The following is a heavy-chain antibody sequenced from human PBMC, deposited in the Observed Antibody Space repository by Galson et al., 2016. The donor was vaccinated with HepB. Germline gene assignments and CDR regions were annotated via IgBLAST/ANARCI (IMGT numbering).Heavy chain of an antibody. Sequence: CAISGDSVSSNSAAWNWIGQSPSRGLEWLGRTFYRSKWYNEYAVSVRGRLTISPDTSKNQFSLQLNSVTPEDTAVYYCARGFPGFYFSSWGQGTLVAVSP. V-gene: IGHV6-1*01. CDR2: TFYRSKWYN. D-gene: IGHD2/OR15-2a*01. CDR1: GDSVSSNSAA. CDR3: ARGFPGFYFSS. J-gene: IGHJ5*02.